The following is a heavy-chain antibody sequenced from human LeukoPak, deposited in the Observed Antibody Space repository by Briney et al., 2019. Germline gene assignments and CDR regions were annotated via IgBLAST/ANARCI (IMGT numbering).Heavy chain of an antibody. D-gene: IGHD2-15*01. CDR2: ISGNDGST. CDR1: GFTFSNHA. V-gene: IGHV3-23*01. Sequence: GGSLRLSCAASGFTFSNHAMSWVRQAPGKGLEWVSAISGNDGSTYYADSVKGRFTISRDNSKNTLYLQMNSLRAEDTAVYYCARGGLYFVVVVAATLDYWGQGTLVTVSS. CDR3: ARGGLYFVVVVAATLDY. J-gene: IGHJ4*02.